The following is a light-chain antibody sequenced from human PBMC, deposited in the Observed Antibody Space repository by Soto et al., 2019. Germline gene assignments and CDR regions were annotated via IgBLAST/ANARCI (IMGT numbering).Light chain of an antibody. CDR2: AAS. J-gene: IGKJ1*01. V-gene: IGKV3-20*01. CDR3: QQYCSSTS. CDR1: QRVSSNY. Sequence: EIVLTQSPGTLPLSPGERATLSCTASQRVSSNYLAWYQQKPGHVPRLLIYAASSRAAAIPDRFGGSGSGTDFTLTISRLEPEDFAVYYCQQYCSSTSFGQGTKVELK.